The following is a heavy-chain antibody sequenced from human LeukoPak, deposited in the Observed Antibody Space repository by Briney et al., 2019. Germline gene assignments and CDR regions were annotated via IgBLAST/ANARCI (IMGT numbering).Heavy chain of an antibody. D-gene: IGHD6-6*01. CDR1: GFTLSSYS. Sequence: PGGSLRLSCAASGFTLSSYSMNWVRQAPGKGLEWVSYISSSSSTIYYADSVKGRFTISRDNAKNSLYLEMNSLGAEDTAVYYCARRGVAARLRWFDPWGQGTLVTVSS. V-gene: IGHV3-48*01. CDR3: ARRGVAARLRWFDP. J-gene: IGHJ5*02. CDR2: ISSSSSTI.